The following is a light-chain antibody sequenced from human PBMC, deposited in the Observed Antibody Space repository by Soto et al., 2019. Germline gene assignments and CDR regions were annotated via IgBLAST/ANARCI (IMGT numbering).Light chain of an antibody. CDR1: QSVSSSY. V-gene: IGKV3-20*01. CDR2: GAS. CDR3: QQYGSSAPIN. Sequence: IVLTQSPGTLSLSPGERATLSCRSSQSVSSSYLAWYQQKPGQAPRLLIYGASSRATGIPDRFSGSGSGTDFTLTISRLEPEDFALYYCQQYGSSAPINFGQGTRLEIK. J-gene: IGKJ5*01.